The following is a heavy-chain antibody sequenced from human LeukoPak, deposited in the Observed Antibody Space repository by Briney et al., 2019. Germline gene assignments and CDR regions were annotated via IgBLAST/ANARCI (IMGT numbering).Heavy chain of an antibody. CDR1: GFTFSSYG. Sequence: GGSLRLSCAASGFTFSSYGMHWVRQAPGKGLEWVAVIWYDGSNKYYADSVKGRFTISRDNSKNTLYLQMNSLRAEDTAVYYRARDGVAYYDFWSGYYHNWFDPWGQGTLVTVSS. CDR3: ARDGVAYYDFWSGYYHNWFDP. D-gene: IGHD3-3*01. CDR2: IWYDGSNK. J-gene: IGHJ5*02. V-gene: IGHV3-33*01.